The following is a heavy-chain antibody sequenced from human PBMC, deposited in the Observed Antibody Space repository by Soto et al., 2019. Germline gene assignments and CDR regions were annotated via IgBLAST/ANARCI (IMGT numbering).Heavy chain of an antibody. V-gene: IGHV4-34*01. CDR1: GGSFSGYY. Sequence: SETLSLTCAVYGGSFSGYYWSWIRQPPGKGLEWIGEINHSGSTNYNPSLKSRVTISVDTSKNQFSLKLSSVTAADTAVYYCASTIAAATDVRSWSDPCGPGTLVTVS. D-gene: IGHD6-13*01. CDR2: INHSGST. J-gene: IGHJ5*02. CDR3: ASTIAAATDVRSWSDP.